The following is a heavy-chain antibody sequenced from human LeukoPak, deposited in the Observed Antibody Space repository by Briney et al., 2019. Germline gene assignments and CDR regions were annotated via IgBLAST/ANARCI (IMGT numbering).Heavy chain of an antibody. J-gene: IGHJ4*02. D-gene: IGHD6-25*01. CDR1: GFTFSTYD. CDR3: TGLYSSGGYDY. CDR2: IRYDGSNK. Sequence: GGSLRLSCAASGFTFSTYDLNWIRQAPGKGLEWVAFIRYDGSNKYYEDSVKGRFTISRDNSKNTLYLQMNSLRGDETAVYYCTGLYSSGGYDYWGQGTLVTVSS. V-gene: IGHV3-30*02.